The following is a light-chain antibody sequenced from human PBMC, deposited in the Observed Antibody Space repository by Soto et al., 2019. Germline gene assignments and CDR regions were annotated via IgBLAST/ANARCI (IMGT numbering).Light chain of an antibody. Sequence: QSALTQPASVSGSPRRSITISCTGTSSDVGSHNLVSWYQQHPGQAPKLMIYEVSKRPLGVSTRFSASKSGNTASLTISGLQAEDEADYYCCSYGGSRAVFGGGTQLTVL. J-gene: IGLJ7*01. CDR2: EVS. CDR1: SSDVGSHNL. V-gene: IGLV2-23*02. CDR3: CSYGGSRAV.